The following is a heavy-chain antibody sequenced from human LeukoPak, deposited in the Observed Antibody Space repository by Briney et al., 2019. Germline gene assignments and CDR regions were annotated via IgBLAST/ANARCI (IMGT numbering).Heavy chain of an antibody. D-gene: IGHD2-15*01. Sequence: SETLSLTCAVYGGSFSGYYWSWIRQPPGKGLEWMGEINHSGSTNYNPSLKSRVTISVDTSKNQFSLKLSSVSAADTAVYYCARGPCGGSCYYDYWGQGTLVTVSS. CDR1: GGSFSGYY. CDR2: INHSGST. CDR3: ARGPCGGSCYYDY. V-gene: IGHV4-34*01. J-gene: IGHJ4*02.